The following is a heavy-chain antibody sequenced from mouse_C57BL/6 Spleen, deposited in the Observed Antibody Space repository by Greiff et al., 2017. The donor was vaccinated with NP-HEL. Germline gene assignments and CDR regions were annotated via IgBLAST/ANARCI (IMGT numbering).Heavy chain of an antibody. J-gene: IGHJ4*01. D-gene: IGHD2-4*01. CDR1: GYSFTDYN. Sequence: VQLKESGPELVKPGASVKISCKASGYSFTDYNMNLVKQSNGKSLEWIGVINPNYGTTSYNQKFKGKATLTVDQSSSTAYMQLNSLTSEDSAVYYCARHYDYPYYAMDYWGQGTSVTVSS. CDR3: ARHYDYPYYAMDY. CDR2: INPNYGTT. V-gene: IGHV1-39*01.